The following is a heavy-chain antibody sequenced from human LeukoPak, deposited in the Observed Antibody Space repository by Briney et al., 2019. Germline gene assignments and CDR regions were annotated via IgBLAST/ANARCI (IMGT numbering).Heavy chain of an antibody. CDR2: IYYSGST. J-gene: IGHJ4*02. CDR1: GGSFSGYY. V-gene: IGHV4-31*11. Sequence: SETLSLTCAVYGGSFSGYYWSWIRQHPGKGLEWIGYIYYSGSTYYNPSLKSRVTISVDTSKNQFSLKLSSVTAADTAVYYCARARPDGDYSDYWGQGTLVTVSS. CDR3: ARARPDGDYSDY. D-gene: IGHD4-17*01.